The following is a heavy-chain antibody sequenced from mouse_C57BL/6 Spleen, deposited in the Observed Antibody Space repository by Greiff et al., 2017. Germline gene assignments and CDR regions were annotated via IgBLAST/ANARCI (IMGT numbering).Heavy chain of an antibody. J-gene: IGHJ1*03. D-gene: IGHD1-1*01. V-gene: IGHV5-16*01. Sequence: EVKLMESEGGLVQPGSSMKLSCTASGFTFSDYYMAWVRRVPEKGLEWVANINYDGSSTYYLDSLKSRFLISRDNAKNILYLQMSSLKSEDTATYYCARDPYGSSPYWYFDVWGTGTTVTVSS. CDR2: INYDGSST. CDR3: ARDPYGSSPYWYFDV. CDR1: GFTFSDYY.